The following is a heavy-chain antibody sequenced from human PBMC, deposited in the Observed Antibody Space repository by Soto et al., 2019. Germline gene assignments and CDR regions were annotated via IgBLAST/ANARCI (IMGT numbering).Heavy chain of an antibody. Sequence: WASVKVSCKASGYTFIDYYMHWVRQAPGQGFEWMGRISPRSGGTNYAQKFQGRVTMTWDTSLNIAYMELSSLTSEDTAVYYCARPPGYISDWYYFDLWGQGTLVTVSS. CDR3: ARPPGYISDWYYFDL. V-gene: IGHV1-2*02. CDR1: GYTFIDYY. J-gene: IGHJ4*02. CDR2: ISPRSGGT. D-gene: IGHD3-9*01.